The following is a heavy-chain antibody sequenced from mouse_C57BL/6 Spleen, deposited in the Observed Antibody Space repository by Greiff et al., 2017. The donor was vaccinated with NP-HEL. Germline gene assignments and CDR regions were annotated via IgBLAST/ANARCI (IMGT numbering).Heavy chain of an antibody. CDR3: ARGYDDRAWFAY. CDR2: INYDGSST. V-gene: IGHV5-16*01. D-gene: IGHD2-12*01. Sequence: EVHLVESEGGLVQPGSSMKLSCTASGFTFSDYYMAWVRQVPEKGLEWVANINYDGSSTYYLDSLKSRFIISRDNAKNILYLQMSSLKSEDTATYYCARGYDDRAWFAYWGQGTLVTVSA. J-gene: IGHJ3*01. CDR1: GFTFSDYY.